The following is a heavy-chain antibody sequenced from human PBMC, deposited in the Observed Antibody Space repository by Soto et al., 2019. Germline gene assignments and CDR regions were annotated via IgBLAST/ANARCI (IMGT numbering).Heavy chain of an antibody. Sequence: GGSLRLSXAASGLSVSSSDMSWVRQASGKGPEWVSVIYSGGSTHDADSVKGRFTISRDNSKNTVHLQMNSLRVDDTAVYFCSTSSRNEYHFAMDAWGQGTTVTV. CDR2: IYSGGST. J-gene: IGHJ6*02. V-gene: IGHV3-53*01. D-gene: IGHD6-6*01. CDR1: GLSVSSSD. CDR3: STSSRNEYHFAMDA.